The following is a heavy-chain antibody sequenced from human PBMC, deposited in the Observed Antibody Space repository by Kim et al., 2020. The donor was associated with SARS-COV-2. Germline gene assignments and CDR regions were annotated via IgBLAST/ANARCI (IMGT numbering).Heavy chain of an antibody. Sequence: TKYSQKFQGRVTITRDTSASTAYMELSSLRSEDTAVYYCARRGSSGYVDYWGQGTLVTVSS. J-gene: IGHJ4*02. V-gene: IGHV1-3*01. D-gene: IGHD3-22*01. CDR2: T. CDR3: ARRGSSGYVDY.